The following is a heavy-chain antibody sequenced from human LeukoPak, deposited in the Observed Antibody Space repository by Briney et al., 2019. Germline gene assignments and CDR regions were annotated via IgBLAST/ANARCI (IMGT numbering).Heavy chain of an antibody. J-gene: IGHJ4*02. CDR2: ISSSDSTI. Sequence: GGSLRLSCAASGFTFSSYEMNWVRQAPGKGLEWVSYISSSDSTIYYADSVKGRFTISRDNSKNTLYLQMNSLRAEDTAVYYCARGSGSYWMGGFDYWGQGTLVTVSS. CDR3: ARGSGSYWMGGFDY. CDR1: GFTFSSYE. V-gene: IGHV3-48*03. D-gene: IGHD1-26*01.